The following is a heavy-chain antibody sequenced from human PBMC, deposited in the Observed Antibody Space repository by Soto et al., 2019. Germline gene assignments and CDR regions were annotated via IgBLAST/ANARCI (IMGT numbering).Heavy chain of an antibody. Sequence: EVRLVESGGGLVQPGGSLRLSCTASGFTFSRYWMSWVRQAPGGGLEWVASINEDGTEKYYVDSEKGRLIISRDNAKKTLFLQMESLRAEDTAIYYCVTYYGFGYYGADGWGQGTVVTVSA. J-gene: IGHJ4*02. CDR2: INEDGTEK. D-gene: IGHD3-3*01. CDR1: GFTFSRYW. CDR3: VTYYGFGYYGADG. V-gene: IGHV3-7*01.